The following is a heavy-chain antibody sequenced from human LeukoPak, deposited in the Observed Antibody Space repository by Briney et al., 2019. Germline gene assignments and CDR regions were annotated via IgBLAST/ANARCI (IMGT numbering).Heavy chain of an antibody. CDR3: ARTRTQQPLNFDY. CDR2: VNPNSGGT. Sequence: RASVKVSCKASGYTITGYYMHWVRQAPGQGLEWMGWVNPNSGGTNYAQKFQGRVTMTRDTSISTAYMELSRLRSDDTAVYYCARTRTQQPLNFDYWGQGTLVTVSS. V-gene: IGHV1-2*02. J-gene: IGHJ4*02. CDR1: GYTITGYY. D-gene: IGHD6-13*01.